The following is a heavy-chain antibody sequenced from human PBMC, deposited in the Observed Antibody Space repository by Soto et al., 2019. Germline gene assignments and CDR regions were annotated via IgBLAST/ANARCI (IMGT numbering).Heavy chain of an antibody. J-gene: IGHJ3*02. Sequence: GGSLRLSCAASGFSFSTYGMHWVRQAPGKGLEWVSAISGSGGSTYYADSVKGRFTISRDNSKNTLYLQMNSLRAEDTAVYYCAKAQHYYDSSGYYYPLGAFDIWGQGTMVTVSS. D-gene: IGHD3-22*01. V-gene: IGHV3-23*01. CDR3: AKAQHYYDSSGYYYPLGAFDI. CDR1: GFSFSTYG. CDR2: ISGSGGST.